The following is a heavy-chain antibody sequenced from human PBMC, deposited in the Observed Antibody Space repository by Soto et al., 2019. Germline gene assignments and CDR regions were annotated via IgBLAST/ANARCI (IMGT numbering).Heavy chain of an antibody. D-gene: IGHD3-22*01. Sequence: EVQLLESGGALLQPGGSPRLSCAASGFIFSTYAMSWVRQAPGKGLEWVSMISGTGGNTHYADSVKGRFTISRDNSRNTLFLQINSLRAEDTAVYYCAKIVVGSPDYWGQGTLVTVSS. V-gene: IGHV3-23*01. CDR3: AKIVVGSPDY. CDR2: ISGTGGNT. J-gene: IGHJ4*02. CDR1: GFIFSTYA.